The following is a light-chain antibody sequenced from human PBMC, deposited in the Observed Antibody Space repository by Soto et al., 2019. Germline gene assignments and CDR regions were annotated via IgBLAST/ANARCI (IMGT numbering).Light chain of an antibody. CDR3: QQYTNWPKT. J-gene: IGKJ1*01. CDR1: QSVRNN. V-gene: IGKV3D-15*01. CDR2: GAS. Sequence: EIGMTQSPATQSVSPGERATLSCRASQSVRNNLAWYQQKPGQAHRLLIYGASTRATGIQARFSGSGSGTEFTLTIRSLQSEDFAVYYCQQYTNWPKTFGQGTKVDIK.